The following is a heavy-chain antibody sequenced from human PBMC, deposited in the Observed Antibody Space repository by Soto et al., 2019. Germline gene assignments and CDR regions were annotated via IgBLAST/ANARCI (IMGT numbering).Heavy chain of an antibody. J-gene: IGHJ3*02. Sequence: PSETLSLTCAVYGGSFSGYYWSWIRQPPGKGLEWIGEINHSGSTNYNPSLKSRVTISVDTSKNQFSLKLSSVTAADTAVYYCARANWNYAFDAFDIWGHGTMVTVS. D-gene: IGHD1-7*01. V-gene: IGHV4-34*01. CDR2: INHSGST. CDR1: GGSFSGYY. CDR3: ARANWNYAFDAFDI.